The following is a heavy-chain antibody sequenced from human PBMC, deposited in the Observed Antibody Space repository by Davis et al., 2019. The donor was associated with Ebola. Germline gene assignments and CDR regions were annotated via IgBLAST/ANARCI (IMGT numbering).Heavy chain of an antibody. CDR1: GFTFSSYA. J-gene: IGHJ4*02. Sequence: PGGSLRLSCAASGFTFSSYAMHWVRQAPGKGLEWVAVISYDGSNKYYADSVKGRFTTSRDNSKNTLYLQMNSLRAEDTAVYYCASLPSSSSWDYWGQGTLVTVSS. CDR3: ASLPSSSSWDY. D-gene: IGHD6-13*01. V-gene: IGHV3-30-3*01. CDR2: ISYDGSNK.